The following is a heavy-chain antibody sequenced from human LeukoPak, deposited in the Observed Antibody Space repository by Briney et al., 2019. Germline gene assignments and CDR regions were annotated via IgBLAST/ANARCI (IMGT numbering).Heavy chain of an antibody. CDR2: ISYDGSNK. D-gene: IGHD3-10*01. V-gene: IGHV3-30*04. J-gene: IGHJ4*02. Sequence: GGSLRLSCAASGFTFSSYAMHWVRQAPGKGLEWVAVISYDGSNKYYADSVKGRFTISRDNSKSTLYLQMNSLRAEDTAAYYCARGMGYLDYWGQGTLVTVSS. CDR3: ARGMGYLDY. CDR1: GFTFSSYA.